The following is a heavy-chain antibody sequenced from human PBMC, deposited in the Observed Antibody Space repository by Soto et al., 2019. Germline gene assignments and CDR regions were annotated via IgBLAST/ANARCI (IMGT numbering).Heavy chain of an antibody. V-gene: IGHV3-30*18. CDR1: GFTFSSYG. Sequence: PGGSLRLSCAGSGFTFSSYGMHWVRQAPGKGLEWVAVISYDGSNKYYADSVKGRFTISRDNSKNTLYLQMNSLRAEDTAVYYCAKGGPEYSSSSPPFDYWGQGTLVTVSS. CDR3: AKGGPEYSSSSPPFDY. CDR2: ISYDGSNK. J-gene: IGHJ4*02. D-gene: IGHD6-6*01.